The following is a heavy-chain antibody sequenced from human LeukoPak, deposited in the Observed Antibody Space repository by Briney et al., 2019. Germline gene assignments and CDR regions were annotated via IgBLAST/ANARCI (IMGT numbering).Heavy chain of an antibody. CDR3: AKSSSSSWYYFDY. V-gene: IGHV3-23*01. D-gene: IGHD6-13*01. CDR2: ISGSGGST. CDR1: GFTFSSYA. Sequence: PGGSLRLSCAASGFTFSSYAMSWVRQAPGKGLEWVSAISGSGGSTYYADSVKGRLTISRDNSKNTLYLQMNSLRAEDTAVYYCAKSSSSSWYYFDYWGQGTLVTVSS. J-gene: IGHJ4*02.